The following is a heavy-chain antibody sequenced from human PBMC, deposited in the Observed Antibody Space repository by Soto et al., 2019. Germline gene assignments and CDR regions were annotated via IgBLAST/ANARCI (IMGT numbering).Heavy chain of an antibody. J-gene: IGHJ5*02. CDR2: ISAYNGNT. CDR1: GYTFTSYG. Sequence: ASVKVSCKASGYTFTSYGISWVRQAPGQGLEWMGWISAYNGNTNYAQKLQGRVTMTTDTSTSTAYMELRSLRSDDTAVYYCARVSVVRGVPHWFDPWGQGTLVTVSS. D-gene: IGHD3-10*01. V-gene: IGHV1-18*01. CDR3: ARVSVVRGVPHWFDP.